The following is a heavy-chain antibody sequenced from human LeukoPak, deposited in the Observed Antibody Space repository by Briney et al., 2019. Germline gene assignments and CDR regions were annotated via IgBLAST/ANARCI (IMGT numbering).Heavy chain of an antibody. CDR2: ISSSSSTI. Sequence: GGSLRLSCAASGFTFSSYSMNWVRQAPGKGLEWVSYISSSSSTIYYADSVKGRFTISRDNAKNSLYLQMNSLRAEDTAVYYCAKDTTLSDYGDYVFDYWGQGTLVTVSS. CDR3: AKDTTLSDYGDYVFDY. V-gene: IGHV3-48*01. J-gene: IGHJ4*02. D-gene: IGHD4-17*01. CDR1: GFTFSSYS.